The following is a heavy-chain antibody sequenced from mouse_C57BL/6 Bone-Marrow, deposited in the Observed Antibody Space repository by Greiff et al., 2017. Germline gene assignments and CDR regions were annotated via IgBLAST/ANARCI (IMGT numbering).Heavy chain of an antibody. D-gene: IGHD2-2*01. CDR1: GYAFSSPW. J-gene: IGHJ3*01. CDR2: FYPGDGDT. V-gene: IGHV1-82*01. Sequence: QVQLQQSGPELVKPGASVKISCKASGYAFSSPWLNWVKQRPGKGLEWIGRFYPGDGDTNYNGKFMCKVTLTADKSFSTAYMRLSKLKSEGAAVYFSAKRDGYDGWFAYWGQGTLVTVSA. CDR3: AKRDGYDGWFAY.